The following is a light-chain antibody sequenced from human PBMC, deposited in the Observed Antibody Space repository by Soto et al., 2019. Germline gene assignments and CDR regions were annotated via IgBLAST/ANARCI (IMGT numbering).Light chain of an antibody. CDR3: AAWDDSVSGL. Sequence: QSVLTKPPSASGTPGQRVTISCSTSSSNIGSNYVYWYQQLPGTAPKLLIYRNDQRPSGVPDRFSGSKSGTSASLAISGLRSEDEADYYCAAWDDSVSGLFGGGTKLTVL. CDR1: SSNIGSNY. J-gene: IGLJ2*01. V-gene: IGLV1-47*01. CDR2: RND.